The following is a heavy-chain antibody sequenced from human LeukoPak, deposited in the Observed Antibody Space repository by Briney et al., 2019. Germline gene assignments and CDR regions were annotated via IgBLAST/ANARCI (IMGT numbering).Heavy chain of an antibody. J-gene: IGHJ5*02. D-gene: IGHD2-8*02. CDR3: ARGVWSSQGFWFDP. CDR1: GGSIRSYY. Sequence: SETLSLTRTVSGGSIRSYYWSWIRQSPGKRLEWIGYIFDDGSTDYNPSLKSRVTISVDTSKNQFSLKMKSVTTTDTAVYSCARGVWSSQGFWFDPWGRGILVTVSS. CDR2: IFDDGST. V-gene: IGHV4-59*01.